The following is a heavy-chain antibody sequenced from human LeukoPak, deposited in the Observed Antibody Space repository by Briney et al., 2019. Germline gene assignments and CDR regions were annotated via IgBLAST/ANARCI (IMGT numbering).Heavy chain of an antibody. CDR3: ARDSNVEYSSGWYLGY. D-gene: IGHD6-19*01. CDR2: ISAYNGNT. V-gene: IGHV1-18*01. CDR1: GYTFSSFA. J-gene: IGHJ4*02. Sequence: ASVRVSCKTSGYTFSSFAISWVRRAPGQGLQWMGWISAYNGNTKYAQNLQGRVTMTTDTSTSTAYMELRSLRSDDTAVYYCARDSNVEYSSGWYLGYWGQGTLVTVSS.